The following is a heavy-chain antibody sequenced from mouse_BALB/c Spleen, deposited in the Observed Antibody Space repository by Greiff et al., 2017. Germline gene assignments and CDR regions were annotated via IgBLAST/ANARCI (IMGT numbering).Heavy chain of an antibody. CDR1: GYNFTSYW. Sequence: QVHVKQPGAELVKPGTSVKLSCKASGYNFTSYWINWVKLRPGQGLEWIGDIYPGSGSTNYNEKFKGKATLTVDTSSITAYMQLSSLASEDSALYYCAREGYGNFVFDYWGQGTTLTVSS. D-gene: IGHD2-1*01. CDR3: AREGYGNFVFDY. J-gene: IGHJ2*01. V-gene: IGHV1-55*01. CDR2: IYPGSGST.